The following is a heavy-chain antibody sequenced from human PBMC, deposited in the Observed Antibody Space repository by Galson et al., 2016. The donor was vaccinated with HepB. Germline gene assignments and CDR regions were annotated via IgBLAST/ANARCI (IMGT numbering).Heavy chain of an antibody. CDR3: AREGSGHLDFDS. J-gene: IGHJ4*02. CDR1: GITFSSHA. V-gene: IGHV3-23*01. Sequence: SLRLSCAASGITFSSHALNWVRQAPGKGLEWVSSISVIDGRPYYTESVKGRFTISRDDSKSTLYLQMNSLRAEDTALYYCAREGSGHLDFDSWGQGTLVTVSS. CDR2: ISVIDGRP.